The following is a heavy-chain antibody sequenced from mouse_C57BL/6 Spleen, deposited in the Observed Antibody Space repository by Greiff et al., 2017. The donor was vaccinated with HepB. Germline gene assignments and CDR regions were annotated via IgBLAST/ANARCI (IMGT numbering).Heavy chain of an antibody. CDR3: ARKHPYYAMDY. Sequence: EVQRVESGGGLVKPGGSLKLSCAASGFTFSDYGMHWVRQAPEKGLEWVAYISSGSSTIYYADTVKGRFTITRDNAKNTLFLQMTSLRSEETAMYYCARKHPYYAMDYWGQGTSVTVSS. V-gene: IGHV5-17*01. CDR1: GFTFSDYG. J-gene: IGHJ4*01. CDR2: ISSGSSTI.